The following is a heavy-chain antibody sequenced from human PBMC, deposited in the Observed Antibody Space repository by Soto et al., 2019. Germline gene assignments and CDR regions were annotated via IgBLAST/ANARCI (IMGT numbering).Heavy chain of an antibody. CDR1: GHSLTSYW. Sequence: PGESLKISCKASGHSLTSYWISWVRQMPGKRLEWMGRIDPSDSYTNYSPSFQGHVTISADKSISTAYLQWSSLKASDTAMYYCASGGWDSSSSLGGLNGMDVWGQGTTVTVSS. D-gene: IGHD6-6*01. CDR3: ASGGWDSSSSLGGLNGMDV. J-gene: IGHJ6*02. V-gene: IGHV5-10-1*01. CDR2: IDPSDSYT.